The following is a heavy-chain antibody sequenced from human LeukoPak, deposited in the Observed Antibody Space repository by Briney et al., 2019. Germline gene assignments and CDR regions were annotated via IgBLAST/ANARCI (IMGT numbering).Heavy chain of an antibody. CDR1: GGSFSGYY. Sequence: SETLSLTCAVYGGSFSGYYWSWIRQPPGKGLEWIGEISHSGRTNYNPSLKSRVTISVDTSRNQFSLKLSSVTAADTAVYYCARGFSPNWFDPWGQGTLVTVSS. V-gene: IGHV4-34*01. CDR2: ISHSGRT. CDR3: ARGFSPNWFDP. J-gene: IGHJ5*02.